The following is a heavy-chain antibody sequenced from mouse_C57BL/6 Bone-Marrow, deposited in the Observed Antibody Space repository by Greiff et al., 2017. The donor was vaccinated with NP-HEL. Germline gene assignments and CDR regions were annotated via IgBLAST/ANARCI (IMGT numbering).Heavy chain of an antibody. V-gene: IGHV2-2*01. Sequence: QVQLKESGPGLVQPSQSLSITCTVSGFSLTSYGVHWVRQSPGKGLEWLGVIWSGGSTDYNAAFISRLSISKDNSKSQVFFKMNSLQADDTAIYYCARAGGTVVAGDWYFDVWGTGTTVTVSS. J-gene: IGHJ1*03. CDR1: GFSLTSYG. CDR2: IWSGGST. CDR3: ARAGGTVVAGDWYFDV. D-gene: IGHD1-1*01.